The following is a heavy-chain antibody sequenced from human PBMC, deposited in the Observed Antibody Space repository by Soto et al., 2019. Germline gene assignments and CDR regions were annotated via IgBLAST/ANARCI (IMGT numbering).Heavy chain of an antibody. Sequence: QLQVQESGPGLVKPSETLSLTCSVSGGSISSSPYYWGWIRQPPGKGLEWIARISFSGNTDYNPSLKSRVTISADTSKNQFSLTLSSVTAADTAVYYCARITVGGRVGDCWGQGTLVTVSS. CDR1: GGSISSSPYY. V-gene: IGHV4-39*01. D-gene: IGHD6-19*01. CDR2: ISFSGNT. CDR3: ARITVGGRVGDC. J-gene: IGHJ4*02.